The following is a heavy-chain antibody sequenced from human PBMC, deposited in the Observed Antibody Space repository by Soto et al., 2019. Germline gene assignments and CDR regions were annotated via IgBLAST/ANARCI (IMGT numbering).Heavy chain of an antibody. CDR2: ISSSDRI. CDR3: ARSSGSYRPFDS. CDR1: GFSLSSYE. Sequence: GGSLRLSCAASGFSLSSYEMNWVRQAPGKGLEWISHISSSDRIYYADSVKGRFTISRANARSSLFLQMNSLRAEDTAVYYCARSSGSYRPFDSWGQGTLVTVSS. V-gene: IGHV3-48*03. D-gene: IGHD3-22*01. J-gene: IGHJ4*02.